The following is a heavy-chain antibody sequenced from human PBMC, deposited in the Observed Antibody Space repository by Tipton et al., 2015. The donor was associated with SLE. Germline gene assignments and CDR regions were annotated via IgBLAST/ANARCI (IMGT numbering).Heavy chain of an antibody. Sequence: GLVKPSETLSLTCTVSGGSISSGSYYWSWIRQPAGKGLEWIGYIYTSGSTNYNPSLKSRVTISVDTSKNQFSLKLSSVTAADTAVYYCAREGENGSGSFDYWGQGTLVTVSS. CDR2: IYTSGST. CDR3: AREGENGSGSFDY. CDR1: GGSISSGSYY. D-gene: IGHD3-10*01. J-gene: IGHJ4*02. V-gene: IGHV4-61*10.